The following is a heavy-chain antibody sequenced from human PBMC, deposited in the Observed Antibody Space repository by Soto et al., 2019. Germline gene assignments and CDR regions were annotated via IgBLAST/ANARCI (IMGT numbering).Heavy chain of an antibody. J-gene: IGHJ6*02. CDR3: SRDGDFYGLDV. V-gene: IGHV3-49*04. CDR2: IRGCTDGGTT. Sequence: PGGPLRLSSTFTGCSSDDCEDALTWVRQPPGKGLQRLGLIRGCTDGGTTEYAASVKGRFTISRDDSKGITYLQMNSLKTEDTAVYCCSRDGDFYGLDVWGQGTTVTVSS. CDR1: GCSSDDCEDA. D-gene: IGHD3-3*01.